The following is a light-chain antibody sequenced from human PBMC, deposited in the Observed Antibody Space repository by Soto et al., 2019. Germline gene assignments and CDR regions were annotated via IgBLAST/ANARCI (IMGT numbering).Light chain of an antibody. Sequence: QSGLTQPASVSGSPGQSITISCTGPSSDVGGYNYVSWYQQHPGKAPKLMIYDVSDRPSGVSNRFSASKSGDTASLTISGLQAEDEADYYCCSYTSSSTPWVFGTGTRSPS. CDR2: DVS. CDR1: SSDVGGYNY. J-gene: IGLJ1*01. CDR3: CSYTSSSTPWV. V-gene: IGLV2-14*03.